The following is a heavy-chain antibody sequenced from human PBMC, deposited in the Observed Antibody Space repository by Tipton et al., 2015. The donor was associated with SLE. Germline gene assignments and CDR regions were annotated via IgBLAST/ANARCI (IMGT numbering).Heavy chain of an antibody. Sequence: GLVKPSETLSLTCNVSGVSISSSYWSWIRQPAGKGLEWIGRIYTSGATDDNPSLKSRVTMSVDMSKNQIFLKMTSVTAADSAVYFCARVWLNNAFDIWGQETRVTVSS. CDR2: IYTSGAT. V-gene: IGHV4-4*07. CDR1: GVSISSSY. D-gene: IGHD2/OR15-2a*01. CDR3: ARVWLNNAFDI. J-gene: IGHJ3*02.